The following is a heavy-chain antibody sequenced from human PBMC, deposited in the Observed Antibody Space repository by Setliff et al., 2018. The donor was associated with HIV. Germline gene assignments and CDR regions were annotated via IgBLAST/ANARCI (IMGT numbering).Heavy chain of an antibody. V-gene: IGHV4-61*02. J-gene: IGHJ4*02. CDR3: AREGGGYSGTYFNFPFDS. D-gene: IGHD1-26*01. CDR1: GGSITSGSYY. Sequence: PSETLSLTCTVSGGSITSGSYYWSWIRQPAGKGLEWIGRFYTSGSTNYNPSLKSRVTMSIDTSTNQFSLKLNSVTAADMATYYCAREGGGYSGTYFNFPFDSWGQGTLVTVSS. CDR2: FYTSGST.